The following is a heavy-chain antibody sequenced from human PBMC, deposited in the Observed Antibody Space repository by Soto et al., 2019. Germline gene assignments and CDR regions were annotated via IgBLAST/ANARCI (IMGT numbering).Heavy chain of an antibody. J-gene: IGHJ6*02. CDR2: IIPIFGTA. D-gene: IGHD2-2*01. V-gene: IGHV1-69*01. CDR3: ARGACSSTSCYWFYYYGMDV. Sequence: QVQLVQSGAEVKKPGSSVKVSCKASGGTFSSYAISWVRQAPGQGLEWMGGIIPIFGTANYAQKFQGRVTITVDESTSTAYMELSSLRSEDTAVYYCARGACSSTSCYWFYYYGMDVWGQGTTVTVSS. CDR1: GGTFSSYA.